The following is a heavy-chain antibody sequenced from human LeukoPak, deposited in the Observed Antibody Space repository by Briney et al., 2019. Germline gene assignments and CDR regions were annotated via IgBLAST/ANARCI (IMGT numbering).Heavy chain of an antibody. CDR2: ISGSGGST. V-gene: IGHV3-23*01. Sequence: SGGSLRLSCAASGFTFSSYGMSWVRQAPGKGLEWVSAISGSGGSTYYADSVKGRFTISRDNSKNTLYLQMNSLRAEDTAVYYCAKDQVIAARPSWYFDLWGRGTLVTVSS. CDR1: GFTFSSYG. D-gene: IGHD6-6*01. J-gene: IGHJ2*01. CDR3: AKDQVIAARPSWYFDL.